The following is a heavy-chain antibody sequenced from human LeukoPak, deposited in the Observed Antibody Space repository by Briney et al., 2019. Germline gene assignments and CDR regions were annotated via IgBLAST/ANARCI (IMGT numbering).Heavy chain of an antibody. Sequence: SETLSLTCAVYGGSFSGYYWSWIRQPPGKGLEWIGEINHSGSTNYNPSLKGRVTISVDTSKNQFSLKLSSVTAADTAVYYCARRYYDFWSGYSAFDIWGQGTMVTVSS. CDR1: GGSFSGYY. CDR2: INHSGST. J-gene: IGHJ3*02. V-gene: IGHV4-34*01. CDR3: ARRYYDFWSGYSAFDI. D-gene: IGHD3-3*01.